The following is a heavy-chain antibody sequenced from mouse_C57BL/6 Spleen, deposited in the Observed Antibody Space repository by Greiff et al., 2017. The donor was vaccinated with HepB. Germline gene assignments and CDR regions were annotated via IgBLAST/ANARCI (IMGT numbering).Heavy chain of an antibody. CDR2: IDPEDGET. Sequence: EVQLQQSGAELVTPGASVKLSCTASGFNITDYYMHWVQQRTEQGLEWIGRIDPEDGETKSAPTCQGKAPITADTSSTTADLQLSSLTSEDTAVYDWARGYDGSSYVGYFDVWGTGTTVTVAS. D-gene: IGHD1-1*01. CDR3: ARGYDGSSYVGYFDV. V-gene: IGHV14-2*01. J-gene: IGHJ1*03. CDR1: GFNITDYY.